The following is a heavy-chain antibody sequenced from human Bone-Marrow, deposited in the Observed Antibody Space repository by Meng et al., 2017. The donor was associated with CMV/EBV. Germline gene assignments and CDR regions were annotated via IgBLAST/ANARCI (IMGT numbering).Heavy chain of an antibody. CDR1: GGSISGYY. CDR2: INNSGST. D-gene: IGHD3-10*01. J-gene: IGHJ4*02. CDR3: ATAYGSGRESHDY. Sequence: SETLSLTCAVYGGSISGYYWSWIRQPPGKGLEWIGEINNSGSTNYNPSLKSRVTISVDTSKNQFSLKLSSVTAADTAVYYCATAYGSGRESHDYWGQGTLVTVSS. V-gene: IGHV4-34*01.